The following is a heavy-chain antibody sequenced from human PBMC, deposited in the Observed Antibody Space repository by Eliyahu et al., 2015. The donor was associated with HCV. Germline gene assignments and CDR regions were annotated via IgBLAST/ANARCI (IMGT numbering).Heavy chain of an antibody. V-gene: IGHV4-59*01. CDR2: IYYSGST. J-gene: IGHJ5*02. D-gene: IGHD6-19*01. CDR1: GGSISXYH. CDR3: ASGGGGIAVAGTGGWFDP. Sequence: QVQLQESGPGLVKPSETLSLTCTVSGGSISXYHWSWIRQPPGKGLEWIGYIYYSGSTNSNPPLKSRVTISLDTSKXQFSLKLSSVTAADTAVYYCASGGGGIAVAGTGGWFDPWGQGTLVTVSS.